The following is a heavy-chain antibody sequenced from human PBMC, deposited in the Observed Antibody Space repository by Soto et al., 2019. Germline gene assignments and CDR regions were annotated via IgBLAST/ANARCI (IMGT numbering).Heavy chain of an antibody. CDR1: GDSINSNYC. D-gene: IGHD4-17*01. Sequence: SETLSLTCAVSGDSINSNYCWTWVRQPPGKGLEWIGYIYYSGSTNYNPSLKSRVTISVDTSKNQFSLKVRSVTAADTAVYYCARETYGDYVGYFAPWGQGIQVTVSS. J-gene: IGHJ5*02. CDR3: ARETYGDYVGYFAP. CDR2: IYYSGST. V-gene: IGHV4-59*12.